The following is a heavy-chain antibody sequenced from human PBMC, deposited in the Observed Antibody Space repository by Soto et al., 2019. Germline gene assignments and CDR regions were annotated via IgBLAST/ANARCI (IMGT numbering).Heavy chain of an antibody. CDR3: ARLRWVQLRGPKDYFDY. D-gene: IGHD5-12*01. V-gene: IGHV2-5*02. J-gene: IGHJ4*02. Sequence: QITLKESGPSLVKPTQNLTLTCTFSGFSLSTTGVGVGWIRQPPGKALEWLALIFWDDDKHYSPSLKNRLTITKDTSKNQVVLTMTNMDPVDTATYYCARLRWVQLRGPKDYFDYWGQGTLVTVSS. CDR2: IFWDDDK. CDR1: GFSLSTTGVG.